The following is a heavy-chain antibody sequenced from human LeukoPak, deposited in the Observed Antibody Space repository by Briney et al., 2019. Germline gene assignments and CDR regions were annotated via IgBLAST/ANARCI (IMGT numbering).Heavy chain of an antibody. Sequence: GASENVSCKASGYTATSYYLHWLRQAPGQGLEWMAILNPSGGSSNYAQKFQGRATLTRATSTGTVYMELSSLRSEDTAVYYCASVYKHGMDVWGQGTTVIVSS. V-gene: IGHV1-46*01. CDR1: GYTATSYY. J-gene: IGHJ6*02. CDR2: LNPSGGSS. CDR3: ASVYKHGMDV. D-gene: IGHD5-24*01.